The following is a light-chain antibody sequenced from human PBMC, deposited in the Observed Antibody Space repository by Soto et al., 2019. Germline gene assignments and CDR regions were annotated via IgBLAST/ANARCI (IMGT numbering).Light chain of an antibody. CDR2: DVS. V-gene: IGLV2-14*03. CDR3: SSYTSSSTLSTYD. J-gene: IGLJ1*01. CDR1: SSDVGGYNY. Sequence: QSALTQPASVSGSPGQSITISCTGTSSDVGGYNYVSWYQHHPGKAPKLMIYDVSNRPSGVSNRFSGSKSGNTASLIISGLQAGDEADYYCSSYTSSSTLSTYDFGTGTKVTVL.